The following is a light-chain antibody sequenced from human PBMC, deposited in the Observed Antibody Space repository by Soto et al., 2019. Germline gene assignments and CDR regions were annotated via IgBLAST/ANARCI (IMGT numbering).Light chain of an antibody. CDR3: QQYDTPAFS. Sequence: EIVLTQSPGTLSLSPGERATLFCRASQSLSTRYLVWYQQRSGQSPRLLISGASSRAAGIPERFSGSGSGTDVTLTISRLEPEDFAVYYCQQYDTPAFSFGRGTKIEI. CDR1: QSLSTRY. J-gene: IGKJ2*01. V-gene: IGKV3-20*01. CDR2: GAS.